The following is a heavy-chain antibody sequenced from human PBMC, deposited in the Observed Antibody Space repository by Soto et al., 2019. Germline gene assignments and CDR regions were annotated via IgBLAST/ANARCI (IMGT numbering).Heavy chain of an antibody. D-gene: IGHD3-22*01. Sequence: EVQLLESGGDLVQPGGSLRLSCAGSGFTYSSYAMSWVRQAPGEWLEWVSAISGGGSSTYYADSVKGRFTISRDNSKNTLYLQMNSLRCEDTAVYYCAKGSSGYRPYYIHCLGQGTLVTVSS. V-gene: IGHV3-23*01. CDR1: GFTYSSYA. CDR2: ISGGGSST. CDR3: AKGSSGYRPYYIHC. J-gene: IGHJ4*02.